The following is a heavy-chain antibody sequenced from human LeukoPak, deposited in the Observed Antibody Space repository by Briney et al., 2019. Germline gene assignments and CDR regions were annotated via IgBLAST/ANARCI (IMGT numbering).Heavy chain of an antibody. V-gene: IGHV3-64*04. CDR1: GFTFSSYA. J-gene: IGHJ4*02. CDR3: AQKGGTDH. Sequence: PGGSLRLSCSASGFTFSSYAMHWVRQAPGEGLEYVSAISSNGGSTYYADSVKGRFTISRDNAKNSLYLQMSSLRNEDTAIYYCAQKGGTDHWGQGTLVTVSS. D-gene: IGHD2-15*01. CDR2: ISSNGGST.